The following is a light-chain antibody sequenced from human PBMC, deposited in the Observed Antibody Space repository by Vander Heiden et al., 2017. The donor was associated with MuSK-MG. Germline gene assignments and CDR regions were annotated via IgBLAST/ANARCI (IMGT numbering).Light chain of an antibody. CDR1: QSISSY. CDR3: QQSYSTAGT. CDR2: AAS. V-gene: IGKV1-39*01. Sequence: DIQMTPSPSSLSASVGDRVTITCRASQSISSYLNWYQQKPGKAPKLLIYAASSLQSGVPSRFSGSGSGTDFTLTISSLQPEDFATYYCQQSYSTAGTFGQGTKLEIK. J-gene: IGKJ2*01.